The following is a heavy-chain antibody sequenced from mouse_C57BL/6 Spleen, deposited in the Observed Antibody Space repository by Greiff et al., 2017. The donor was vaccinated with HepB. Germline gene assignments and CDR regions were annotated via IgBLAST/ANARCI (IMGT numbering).Heavy chain of an antibody. D-gene: IGHD2-1*01. Sequence: VQLQQPGAELVKPGASVKISCKASGYAFSSYWMNWVKQRPGKGLEWIGQIYPGDGDTNYNGKFKGKATLTADKSSSTAYMQLSSLTSEDSAVYFCARRGIYYGNYDAMDYWGQGTSVTVSS. CDR3: ARRGIYYGNYDAMDY. J-gene: IGHJ4*01. V-gene: IGHV1-80*01. CDR1: GYAFSSYW. CDR2: IYPGDGDT.